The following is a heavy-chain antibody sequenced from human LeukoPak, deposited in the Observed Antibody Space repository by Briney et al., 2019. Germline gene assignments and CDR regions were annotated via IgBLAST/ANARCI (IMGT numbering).Heavy chain of an antibody. V-gene: IGHV3-23*01. J-gene: IGHJ4*02. D-gene: IGHD6-19*01. Sequence: GGSLRLSCAASGFTFSTYAMSWVRQAPGKGLEWVSAMSGSGGRTYYADSVKGRFAISRDNSKNTLYLQMNSLRDEDTAVYYCAIPSPYSSGWYGGSDHWGQGTLVTVSS. CDR3: AIPSPYSSGWYGGSDH. CDR1: GFTFSTYA. CDR2: MSGSGGRT.